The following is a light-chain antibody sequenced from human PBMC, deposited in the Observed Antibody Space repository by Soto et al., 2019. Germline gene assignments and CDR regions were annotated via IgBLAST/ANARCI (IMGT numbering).Light chain of an antibody. Sequence: QPVLTQSPSAAASLGASVKLTCTLSSGHSRYTIAWHQQQPEKGPRYLMTVSSDGSHTTGDGIPGRFSGSSSGAERYLTISDLQSEDEADYYCQTWGTGIPFGGGTKLTVL. J-gene: IGLJ3*02. CDR3: QTWGTGIP. CDR2: VSSDGSH. CDR1: SGHSRYT. V-gene: IGLV4-69*01.